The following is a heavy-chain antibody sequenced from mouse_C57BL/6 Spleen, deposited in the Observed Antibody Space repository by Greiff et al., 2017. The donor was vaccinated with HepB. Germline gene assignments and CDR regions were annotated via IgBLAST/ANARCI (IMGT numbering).Heavy chain of an antibody. D-gene: IGHD1-1*01. Sequence: VQLQQSGPELVKPGASVKISCKASGYSFTDYNMNWVKQSNGKSLEWIGVINPNYGTTSYNQKFKGKATLTVDQSSSKAYMQLISLTSEDSAVYYFARGDGFCYYGSSPWYFDVWGTGTTVTVSS. V-gene: IGHV1-39*01. CDR1: GYSFTDYN. CDR2: INPNYGTT. CDR3: ARGDGFCYYGSSPWYFDV. J-gene: IGHJ1*03.